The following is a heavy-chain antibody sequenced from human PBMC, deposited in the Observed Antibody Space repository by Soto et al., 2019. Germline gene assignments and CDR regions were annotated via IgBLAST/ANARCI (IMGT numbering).Heavy chain of an antibody. CDR2: ISTRNGNT. CDR3: AREGILGLFDAYDL. CDR1: VFTSSG. D-gene: IGHD3-3*01. Sequence: ASVKVSCKASVFTSSGISWVRQAPGQRLEWMGWISTRNGNTIYAQKFQGRVIMTMDTSTTTVYMELRSLRPDDTAVYLCAREGILGLFDAYDLWGQGKMVTVS. V-gene: IGHV1-18*04. J-gene: IGHJ3*01.